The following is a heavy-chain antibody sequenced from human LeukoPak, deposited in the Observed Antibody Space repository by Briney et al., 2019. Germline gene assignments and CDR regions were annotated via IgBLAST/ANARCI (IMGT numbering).Heavy chain of an antibody. J-gene: IGHJ4*02. CDR3: ARLLRGFSEDY. Sequence: GGSLRLSCAASGFTFHHYSMHWVRQPPGKGLEWVSLISWDGGITYYADSVKGRFTISRDNAKNSLYLQMNSLRAEDTAVYYCARLLRGFSEDYWGQGTLVTVSS. D-gene: IGHD2-15*01. V-gene: IGHV3-43*01. CDR1: GFTFHHYS. CDR2: ISWDGGIT.